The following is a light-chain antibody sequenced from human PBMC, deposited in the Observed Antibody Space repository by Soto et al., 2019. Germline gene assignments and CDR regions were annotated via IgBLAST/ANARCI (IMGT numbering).Light chain of an antibody. CDR3: QQRSNWPPEIT. V-gene: IGKV3D-20*02. J-gene: IGKJ5*01. CDR1: QSVSSSY. CDR2: GAS. Sequence: EIDLTQSPATLSLSPGEIATLSCRASQSVSSSYLAWYQQKPGQAPRLLIYGASSRATGIPDRFSGSGSGTDFTRTISRLEPEEFAVYYCQQRSNWPPEITFGQGTRLKIK.